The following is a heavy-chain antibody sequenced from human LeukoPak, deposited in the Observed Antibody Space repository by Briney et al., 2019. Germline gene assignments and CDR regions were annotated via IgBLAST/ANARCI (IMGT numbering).Heavy chain of an antibody. Sequence: GGSLRLSCAASGFTFSSYAMSWVRQAPGKGLEWVSSISGSGGSTYYADSVKGRFTISRDNSKNTLYLQMNSLRGEDTAVYYCAKDREGTIADYFDYWGQGTLVTASS. CDR2: ISGSGGST. CDR1: GFTFSSYA. J-gene: IGHJ4*02. D-gene: IGHD1-7*01. CDR3: AKDREGTIADYFDY. V-gene: IGHV3-23*01.